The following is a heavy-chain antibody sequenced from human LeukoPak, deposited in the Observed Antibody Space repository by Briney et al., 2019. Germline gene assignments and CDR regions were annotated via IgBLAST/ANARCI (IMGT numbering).Heavy chain of an antibody. D-gene: IGHD3-10*01. CDR2: INHSGST. V-gene: IGHV4-34*01. Sequence: SETLSLTCAVYGGSFSGYYWSWIRQPPGKGLEWIGEINHSGSTNYNPSLKSRVTISVDTSKNQFSLKLSSVTAADTAVYYCARSLLLWFDYWGQGTLVTVSS. CDR1: GGSFSGYY. J-gene: IGHJ5*01. CDR3: ARSLLLWFDY.